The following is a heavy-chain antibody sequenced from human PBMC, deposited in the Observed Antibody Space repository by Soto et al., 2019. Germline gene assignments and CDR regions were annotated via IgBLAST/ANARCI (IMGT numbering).Heavy chain of an antibody. D-gene: IGHD5-18*01. CDR2: VNPNSGNT. CDR1: GYTFTNYD. V-gene: IGHV1-8*01. CDR3: ARGRGYSYGYSDY. J-gene: IGHJ4*02. Sequence: VASVKVSCKASGYTFTNYDINWVRQATGQGLEWMGWVNPNSGNTGYAQKFQGRVTMTRNTSISTAYMELSSLRSEDTAVYYCARGRGYSYGYSDYWGQGTLVTVSS.